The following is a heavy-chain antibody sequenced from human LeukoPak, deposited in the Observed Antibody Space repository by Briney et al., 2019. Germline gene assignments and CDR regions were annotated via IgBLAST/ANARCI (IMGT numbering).Heavy chain of an antibody. CDR1: GVAISRGGYA. CDR3: VRGRYSSGWFKDKNWFDP. CDR2: IFHSGTT. J-gene: IGHJ5*02. Sequence: SETLSLTCAVSGVAISRGGYAWNWIRQPPGKGLEWIAYIFHSGTTYYNPSLKSRATISVDTSKNQFSLKLSSVTAADTAVYYCVRGRYSSGWFKDKNWFDPWGQGIPVTVSS. D-gene: IGHD6-19*01. V-gene: IGHV4-30-4*07.